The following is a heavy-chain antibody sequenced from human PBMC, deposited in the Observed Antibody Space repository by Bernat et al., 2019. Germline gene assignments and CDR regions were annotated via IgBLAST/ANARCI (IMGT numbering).Heavy chain of an antibody. V-gene: IGHV4-4*02. CDR3: ARYSSSWSPAGDAFDI. Sequence: QVQLQESGPGLVKPSGTLSLTCAVSGGSISSSNWWSWVRQPPGKGREWFGEIYHSGSTNYNPPLKSRVTISVDKSKNQFSLKLRSVTAADTAVYYCARYSSSWSPAGDAFDIWGQGTMVTVSS. CDR2: IYHSGST. J-gene: IGHJ3*02. CDR1: GGSISSSNW. D-gene: IGHD6-13*01.